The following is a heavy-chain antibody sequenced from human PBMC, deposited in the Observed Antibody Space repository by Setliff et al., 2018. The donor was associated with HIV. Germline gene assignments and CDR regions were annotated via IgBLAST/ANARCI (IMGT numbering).Heavy chain of an antibody. CDR2: IIPIFGTA. CDR3: ASDSPAARFEELEDHYYYFMDV. CDR1: GGPFTSA. D-gene: IGHD3-10*01. J-gene: IGHJ6*03. Sequence: ASVKVSCKASGGPFTSAFNWVRQVPGQGLEWMGGIIPIFGTANYAQNLGGRVTITADQSTTTSYLQLNSLRFEDTAIYYCASDSPAARFEELEDHYYYFMDVWGKGTTVTVSS. V-gene: IGHV1-69*13.